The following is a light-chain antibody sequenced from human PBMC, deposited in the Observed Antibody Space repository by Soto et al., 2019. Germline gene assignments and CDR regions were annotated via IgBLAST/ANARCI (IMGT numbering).Light chain of an antibody. Sequence: DIQMTQSPSSLSASVGDRVTITCRASQGIRNDLAWYQQKPGKAPKRLIYAASSLQSGVPSRFSGSGSGTEFTLSISRLQPEDIATYNCLQHNNYPPLAFGGGTTVEIK. CDR2: AAS. J-gene: IGKJ4*01. CDR3: LQHNNYPPLA. V-gene: IGKV1-17*01. CDR1: QGIRND.